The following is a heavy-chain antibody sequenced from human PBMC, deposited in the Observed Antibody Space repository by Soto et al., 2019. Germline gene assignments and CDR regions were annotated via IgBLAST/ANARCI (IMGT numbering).Heavy chain of an antibody. CDR3: ARHGAYFYS. CDR2: IYPGDSDT. CDR1: GYTFTNYW. J-gene: IGHJ4*02. V-gene: IGHV5-51*01. Sequence: GASQTISCKGSGYTFTNYWIGWVRQMPGKGLEWMGFIYPGDSDTRYSPSFQGQVTISTDKSVSTAYLQWSSLKASDTAMYFCARHGAYFYSWGQGTLVTVSS. D-gene: IGHD3-16*01.